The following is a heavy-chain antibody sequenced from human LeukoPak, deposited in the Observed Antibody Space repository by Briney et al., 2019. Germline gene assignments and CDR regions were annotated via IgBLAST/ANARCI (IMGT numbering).Heavy chain of an antibody. J-gene: IGHJ4*02. V-gene: IGHV3-30*02. CDR2: IRYDGSNK. D-gene: IGHD6-19*01. CDR3: AKDRPLAPYSSGWYGGYYFDY. CDR1: GFTFSSYG. Sequence: GGSLRLSCAASGFTFSSYGMHWVRQAPGKGLEWVAFIRYDGSNKYYADSVKGRFTISRDNSKNTLYLQMNSLRAEDTAVYYCAKDRPLAPYSSGWYGGYYFDYWGQGTLVTVSP.